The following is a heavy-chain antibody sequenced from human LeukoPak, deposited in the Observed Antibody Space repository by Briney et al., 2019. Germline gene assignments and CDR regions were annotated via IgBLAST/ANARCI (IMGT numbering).Heavy chain of an antibody. CDR3: ARAGYCSSTSCYYYYGMDV. D-gene: IGHD2-2*01. CDR2: IWYDGSNK. V-gene: IGHV3-33*01. CDR1: GFTFSSYG. J-gene: IGHJ6*02. Sequence: GGSLRLSCAASGFTFSSYGMHWVRQAPGKGLEWVAVIWYDGSNKYYADSVKGRFTISRDNSKNTLYLQMNSLRAEDTAVYYCARAGYCSSTSCYYYYGMDVWGQGTTVTVSS.